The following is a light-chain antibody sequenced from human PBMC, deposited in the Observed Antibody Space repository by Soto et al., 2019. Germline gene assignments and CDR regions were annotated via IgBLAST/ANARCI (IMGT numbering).Light chain of an antibody. CDR1: QSISSY. Sequence: DIQLTQSPSFLSASVGDRVTITCRASQSISSYLNWYQQKPGKAPKLLIYAASSLQSGVPSRFSGSGSGTDFTLTISSLQPEDFATYYCQQSYSTPPITFGQVTRREIK. CDR3: QQSYSTPPIT. CDR2: AAS. J-gene: IGKJ5*01. V-gene: IGKV1-39*01.